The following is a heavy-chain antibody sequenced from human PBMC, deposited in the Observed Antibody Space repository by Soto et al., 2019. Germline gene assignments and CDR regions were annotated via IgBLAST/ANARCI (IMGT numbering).Heavy chain of an antibody. CDR3: ARQEAAAGTHYFEY. CDR2: IYPGDSDT. CDR1: GYSFTSYW. Sequence: GESLKISCKGSGYSFTSYWISLVRQMPGKGLEWMGIIYPGDSDTRYSTSFQGKVTSSADKSISTAYLQWSSLKASDTAMYYCARQEAAAGTHYFEYWGQGTLVIVSS. D-gene: IGHD6-13*01. V-gene: IGHV5-51*01. J-gene: IGHJ4*02.